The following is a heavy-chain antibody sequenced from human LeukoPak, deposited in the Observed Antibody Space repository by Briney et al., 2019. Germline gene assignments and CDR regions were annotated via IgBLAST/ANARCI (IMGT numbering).Heavy chain of an antibody. CDR1: GFTFSSYG. Sequence: GGSLRLSCAASGFTFSSYGMSWVRQAPGKGLEWVSAVSCSGGTTDYADSVKGRFTISRDNAKNSMYLQMNSLRAEDTAVYYCARGEMATQFADYYYYYMDVWGKGTTVTVSS. CDR3: ARGEMATQFADYYYYYMDV. D-gene: IGHD5-24*01. J-gene: IGHJ6*03. CDR2: VSCSGGTT. V-gene: IGHV3-23*01.